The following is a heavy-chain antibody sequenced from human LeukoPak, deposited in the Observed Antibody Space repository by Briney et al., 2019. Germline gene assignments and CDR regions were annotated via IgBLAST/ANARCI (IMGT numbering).Heavy chain of an antibody. CDR3: AELGITMIGGV. J-gene: IGHJ6*04. V-gene: IGHV3-21*01. Sequence: PGGSLRLSCAASGFTFSSYNMNWVRQAPGKGLEWVSSITSGSSYIYYADSVKGRFTISRDNAKNSLYLQMNSLRGEDTAVYYCAELGITMIGGVWGKGTTVTISS. D-gene: IGHD3-10*02. CDR2: ITSGSSYI. CDR1: GFTFSSYN.